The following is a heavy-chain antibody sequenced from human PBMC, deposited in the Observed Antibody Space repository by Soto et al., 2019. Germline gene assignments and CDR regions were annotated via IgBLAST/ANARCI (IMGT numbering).Heavy chain of an antibody. Sequence: EVQLLESGGGLVQPGGSLRLSCAASGFTFSTYAMSWVGQAPGKGLEWVSALSGTADRADYADSVKAGFTISRDDSKTTLYLQMSSLRAEDTAVYYCAKDSGNYGSGSFSHWGQGTLVTVSS. V-gene: IGHV3-23*01. CDR1: GFTFSTYA. CDR3: AKDSGNYGSGSFSH. CDR2: LSGTADRA. J-gene: IGHJ4*02. D-gene: IGHD3-10*01.